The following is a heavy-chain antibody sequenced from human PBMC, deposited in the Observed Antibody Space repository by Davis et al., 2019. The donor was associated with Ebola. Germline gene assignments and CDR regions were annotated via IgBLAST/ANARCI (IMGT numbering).Heavy chain of an antibody. CDR2: IGSRGDPT. V-gene: IGHV3-48*02. CDR1: GFTFSSYT. D-gene: IGHD4-11*01. CDR3: VRDYIFALDI. J-gene: IGHJ3*02. Sequence: GGSLRLSCAASGFTFSSYTMNWVRQAPGKGLEWVSYIGSRGDPTVYADSVKGRFTVSRDDANNSLSLLMNSLRDEDTAIYYCVRDYIFALDIWGQGTMVTVSS.